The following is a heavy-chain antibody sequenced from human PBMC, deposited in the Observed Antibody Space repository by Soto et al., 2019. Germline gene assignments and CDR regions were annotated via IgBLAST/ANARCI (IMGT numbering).Heavy chain of an antibody. CDR1: GCSIRSGGYY. J-gene: IGHJ5*02. V-gene: IGHV4-31*11. CDR3: ARDRDCSGGSCYSGFDP. D-gene: IGHD2-15*01. CDR2: IYYSGST. Sequence: ALTLTCAFSGCSIRSGGYYWSWIRQHPGKGLEWIGYIYYSGSTYYNPSLKSRVTISVDTSKNQFSLKLSSVTAADTAVYYCARDRDCSGGSCYSGFDPWGQGTLVTVPQ.